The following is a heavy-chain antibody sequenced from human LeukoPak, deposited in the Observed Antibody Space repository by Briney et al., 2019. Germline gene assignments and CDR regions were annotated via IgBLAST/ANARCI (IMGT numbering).Heavy chain of an antibody. Sequence: PSETLSLTCTVSGGSISLHYWSWIRQPPGKGLEWIGYIYYRGTTNYNPSLKSRVTISLDTSNNQFSLKLNSVTAADTAVYYCAREGNSSSHLDFWGQGTLVTVSS. CDR1: GGSISLHY. V-gene: IGHV4-59*11. CDR3: AREGNSSSHLDF. CDR2: IYYRGTT. D-gene: IGHD6-6*01. J-gene: IGHJ4*02.